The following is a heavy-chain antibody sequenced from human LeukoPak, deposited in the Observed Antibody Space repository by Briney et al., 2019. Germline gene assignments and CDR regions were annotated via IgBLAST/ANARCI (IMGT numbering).Heavy chain of an antibody. Sequence: ASVKVSCKASGYTFTSYDINWVRQATGQGLEWVGWMNPNSGNTGYAQKFQGGVTITRNNSINTAYMELSSLRSEDTAVYYCARGGVPAAMGYYYYHMDVWGKGTTLTVSS. CDR3: ARGGVPAAMGYYYYHMDV. J-gene: IGHJ6*03. V-gene: IGHV1-8*03. D-gene: IGHD2-2*01. CDR2: MNPNSGNT. CDR1: GYTFTSYD.